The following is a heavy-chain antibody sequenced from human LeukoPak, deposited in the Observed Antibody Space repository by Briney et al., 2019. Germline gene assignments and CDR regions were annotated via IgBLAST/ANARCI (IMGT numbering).Heavy chain of an antibody. V-gene: IGHV3-20*04. D-gene: IGHD3-10*01. CDR3: ARDRYYYGSGLDY. CDR1: GFTFRDYE. Sequence: GGSLRLSCAASGFTFRDYEMSWVRQAPGKGLEWVSGIDWNGGSTGYADSAKGRFTISRDNAKNSLYLQMNSLRAEDTALYYCARDRYYYGSGLDYWGQGTLVTVSS. CDR2: IDWNGGST. J-gene: IGHJ4*02.